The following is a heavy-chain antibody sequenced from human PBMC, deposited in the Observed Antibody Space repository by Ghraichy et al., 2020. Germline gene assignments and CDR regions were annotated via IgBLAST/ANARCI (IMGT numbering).Heavy chain of an antibody. CDR3: STTYFDFSPATH. V-gene: IGHV4-4*01. CDR2: FSHSGTT. CDR1: GASISTSNW. J-gene: IGHJ4*02. Sequence: SETLSLTCAVSGASISTSNWWSWVRQPPGRGLEWIGEFSHSGTTNYNPSLKSRVNISVDKSKNQFALQLNSVTAADTAVYCCSTTYFDFSPATHWGQVIMVIVSS. D-gene: IGHD3-3*01.